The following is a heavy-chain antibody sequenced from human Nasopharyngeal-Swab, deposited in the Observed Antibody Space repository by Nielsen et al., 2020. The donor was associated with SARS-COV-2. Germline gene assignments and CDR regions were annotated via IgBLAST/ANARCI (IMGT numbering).Heavy chain of an antibody. CDR3: TTGITMVRGRWYFDL. CDR2: IKSKTDGGTT. D-gene: IGHD3-10*01. CDR1: GFTFSYAW. J-gene: IGHJ2*01. V-gene: IGHV3-15*01. Sequence: GESLKISCAASGFTFSYAWMSWVRQAPGKGLEWVGRIKSKTDGGTTDYAAPVKGRFTISRDDSKTTLYLQMNSLKTEDTAVYYCTTGITMVRGRWYFDLWGRGTLVTVSS.